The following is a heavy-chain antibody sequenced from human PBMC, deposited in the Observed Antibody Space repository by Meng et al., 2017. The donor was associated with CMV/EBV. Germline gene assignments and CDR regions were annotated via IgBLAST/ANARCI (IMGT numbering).Heavy chain of an antibody. J-gene: IGHJ6*02. CDR2: IYHSGNT. Sequence: SETLSLTCTVSGGSISSSSYYWGWIRQPPGKGLEWIGSIYHSGNTDYNPSLKSRVTISVDTSKNQFSLKLSSVTAADTAVYYCARGVHYYGSGSPLLWYYYYGMDVWGQGTTVTVSS. D-gene: IGHD3-10*01. CDR1: GGSISSSSYY. CDR3: ARGVHYYGSGSPLLWYYYYGMDV. V-gene: IGHV4-39*01.